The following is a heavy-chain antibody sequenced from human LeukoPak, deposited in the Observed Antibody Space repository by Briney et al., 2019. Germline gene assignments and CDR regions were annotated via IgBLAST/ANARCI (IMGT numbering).Heavy chain of an antibody. CDR2: IYSGGST. CDR1: GFTVSSNY. V-gene: IGHV3-53*01. J-gene: IGHJ4*02. CDR3: ASGYYDSSGYNDY. D-gene: IGHD3-22*01. Sequence: GGSLRLSCAASGFTVSSNYMSWVRQAPGKGLEWVSVIYSGGSTYYADSVKGRFTISRDNSKNTLYLQMNSLRAEDTAVYYCASGYYDSSGYNDYWGQGTLVTVSS.